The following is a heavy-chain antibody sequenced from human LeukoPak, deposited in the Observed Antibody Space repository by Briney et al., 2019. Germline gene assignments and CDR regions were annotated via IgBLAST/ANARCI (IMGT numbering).Heavy chain of an antibody. J-gene: IGHJ4*02. V-gene: IGHV4-4*07. CDR1: GGSISSYY. Sequence: ETLSLTCTVSGGSISSYYWSWIRQPAGKGLEWIGRIYTSGSTNYNPSLKSRVTMSVDTSKNQFSLKLSSVTAADTAVYYCAREGGIAAAGSLFDYWGQGTLVTVSS. CDR3: AREGGIAAAGSLFDY. CDR2: IYTSGST. D-gene: IGHD6-13*01.